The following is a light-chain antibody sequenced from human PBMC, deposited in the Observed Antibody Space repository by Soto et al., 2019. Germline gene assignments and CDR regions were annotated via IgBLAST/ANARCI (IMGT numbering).Light chain of an antibody. CDR1: ESVSSN. Sequence: EIVMTPSPATLSVSPVERATLSCRASESVSSNLAWYQQKPGQAPRLLIYGASTRATGIPARISGSGSGTEFTLTISSLQSEDFAVDDCQQYNKWRTFGQGTKVDIK. J-gene: IGKJ1*01. CDR2: GAS. CDR3: QQYNKWRT. V-gene: IGKV3-15*01.